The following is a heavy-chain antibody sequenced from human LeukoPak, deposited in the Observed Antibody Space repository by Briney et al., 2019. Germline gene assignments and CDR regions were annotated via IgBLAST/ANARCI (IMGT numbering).Heavy chain of an antibody. J-gene: IGHJ6*02. V-gene: IGHV3-23*01. CDR3: ARGECSSTSCYLYYYYYGMDV. D-gene: IGHD2-2*01. CDR2: ISGSGGST. CDR1: GFTFSSYA. Sequence: GGSLRLSCAASGFTFSSYAMSCVRQAPGKGLEWVSAISGSGGSTYYADSVKGRFTISRDNSKNTLYLQMNSLRAEDTAVYYCARGECSSTSCYLYYYYYGMDVWGQGTTVTVSS.